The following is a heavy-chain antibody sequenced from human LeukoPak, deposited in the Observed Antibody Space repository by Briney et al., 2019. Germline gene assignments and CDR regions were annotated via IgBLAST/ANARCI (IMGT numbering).Heavy chain of an antibody. Sequence: PSETLSLTCTVSGGSISSYYWSWIRQPPGKGLEWIGYIYYSGSTNYNPSLKSRVTISVKTSKNQFSLKLRSVTAADTAVYYCARQGPLYYYYYMDVWGKGTTVTISS. J-gene: IGHJ6*03. CDR1: GGSISSYY. CDR3: ARQGPLYYYYYMDV. CDR2: IYYSGST. V-gene: IGHV4-59*01.